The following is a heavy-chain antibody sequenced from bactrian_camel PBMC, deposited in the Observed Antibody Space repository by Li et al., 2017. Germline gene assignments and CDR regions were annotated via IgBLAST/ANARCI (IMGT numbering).Heavy chain of an antibody. Sequence: VQLVESGGGLVQPGGFLRLSCAASGFTFSDYAMSWVRQAPGKGLEWVSASDAAGTTYYLDSVKDRFTISRDNAKNTLYLQMSSLKPEDTAMYYCAAAPAPIWGSKLQAHDFGYWGQGTQVTVS. D-gene: IGHD5*01. V-gene: IGHV3S31*01. CDR1: GFTFSDYA. CDR2: SDAAGTT. CDR3: AAAPAPIWGSKLQAHDFGY. J-gene: IGHJ6*01.